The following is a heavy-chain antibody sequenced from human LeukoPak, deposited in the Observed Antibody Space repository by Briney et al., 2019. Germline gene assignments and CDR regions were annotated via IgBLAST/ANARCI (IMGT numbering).Heavy chain of an antibody. CDR1: GFTFSRHS. CDR3: ARDSGNYLDAFDI. V-gene: IGHV3-21*01. CDR2: ISSSSSYI. J-gene: IGHJ3*02. D-gene: IGHD1-7*01. Sequence: GGSMRLSCAASGFTFSRHSINWIRQAPGKGLEWVSSISSSSSYIYYADSVKGRFTISRDNAKNSLYLQMNSLRAEDTAVYYCARDSGNYLDAFDIWGQGTMVTVSS.